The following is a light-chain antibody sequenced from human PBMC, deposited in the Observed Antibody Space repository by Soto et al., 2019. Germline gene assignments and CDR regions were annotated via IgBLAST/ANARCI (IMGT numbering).Light chain of an antibody. V-gene: IGKV1-6*01. CDR3: LQDYNYPLT. J-gene: IGKJ4*01. CDR2: STS. Sequence: AIQMTQSPSSPSASVGDRVTITCRASQGIRNDLGWYQQKPGKAPKVLIYSTSSLQSGVPSRFSGSGSGTDFTLTISSLQPEDFATYYCLQDYNYPLTFGGGTKVDIK. CDR1: QGIRND.